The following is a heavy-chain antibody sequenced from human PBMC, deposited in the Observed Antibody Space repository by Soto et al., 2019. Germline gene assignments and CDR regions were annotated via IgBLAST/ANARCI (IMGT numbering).Heavy chain of an antibody. CDR3: ARQLMGKGGSPRGVDY. CDR1: GGSISSSSYY. V-gene: IGHV4-39*01. J-gene: IGHJ4*02. Sequence: SEILSLTCTVSGGSISSSSYYWGWIRQPPGKGLEWIGSIYYSGSTYYNPSLKSRVTISVDTSKNQFSLKLSSVTAADTAVYYCARQLMGKGGSPRGVDYWGQGTLVTVSS. CDR2: IYYSGST. D-gene: IGHD2-15*01.